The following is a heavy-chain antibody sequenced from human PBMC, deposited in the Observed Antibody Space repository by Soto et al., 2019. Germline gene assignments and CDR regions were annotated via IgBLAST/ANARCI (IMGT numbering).Heavy chain of an antibody. J-gene: IGHJ6*02. CDR2: IWYDGSNK. Sequence: GGSLRLSCAASGFTFSSYGMHWVRQAPGKGLGWVAVIWYDGSNKYYADSVKGRFTISRDNSKNTLYLQMNSLRAEDTAVYYCARGLVWSGYSPPYYYYYGMDVWGQGTTVTVSS. CDR1: GFTFSSYG. D-gene: IGHD3-3*01. V-gene: IGHV3-33*01. CDR3: ARGLVWSGYSPPYYYYYGMDV.